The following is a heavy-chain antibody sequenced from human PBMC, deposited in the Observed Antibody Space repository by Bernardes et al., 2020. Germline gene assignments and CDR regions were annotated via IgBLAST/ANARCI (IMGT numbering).Heavy chain of an antibody. D-gene: IGHD3-10*01. CDR3: VKGRHASGHYSYFDY. CDR2: ISGSGDNT. CDR1: GFTFSTRD. Sequence: GSSLRLSCVASGFTFSTRDMSWVRQAPGQRLEWVSVISGSGDNTQYANVVQGRFIISRDNSKNTVFLQMNSLRVEDTARYYCVKGRHASGHYSYFDYWGQGALVHVSS. J-gene: IGHJ4*02. V-gene: IGHV3-23*01.